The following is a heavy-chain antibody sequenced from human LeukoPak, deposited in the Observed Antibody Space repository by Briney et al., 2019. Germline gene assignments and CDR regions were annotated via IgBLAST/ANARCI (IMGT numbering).Heavy chain of an antibody. J-gene: IGHJ5*02. D-gene: IGHD2-2*01. V-gene: IGHV3-30*02. Sequence: GGSLRLSCAASGFTFSSYGMHWVRQAPGKGLEWVAFIRYDGSNKYYADSVKGRVTIARDNSKNTLYQQMNSLRAEDTAVYYCAKEVPAAISNWFDPWGQGTLVTVSS. CDR3: AKEVPAAISNWFDP. CDR1: GFTFSSYG. CDR2: IRYDGSNK.